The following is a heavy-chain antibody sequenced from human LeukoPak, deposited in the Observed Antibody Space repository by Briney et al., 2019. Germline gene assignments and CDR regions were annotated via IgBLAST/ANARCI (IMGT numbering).Heavy chain of an antibody. V-gene: IGHV1-8*01. D-gene: IGHD6-19*01. CDR1: GYTFTSYD. CDR2: MNPNSGNT. Sequence: ASVKVSCKASGYTFTSYDINWVRQAPGQGLEWMGWMNPNSGNTGYAQKFQGRVTMTRNTSISTAYMELSSLRSEDTAVYYCARGKAVAGTWYFQHWGQGTLVTVSS. J-gene: IGHJ1*01. CDR3: ARGKAVAGTWYFQH.